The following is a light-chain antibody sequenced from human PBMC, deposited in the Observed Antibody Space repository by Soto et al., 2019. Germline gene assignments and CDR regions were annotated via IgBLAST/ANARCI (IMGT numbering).Light chain of an antibody. CDR3: SSYTSSSTIHVV. Sequence: QSVLTQPASVSGSPGQSITISCTGTSSDVGGYNYVSWYQQHPGKAPQLMIYDVSNRPSGVSNRFSGSKSGNTASLTISGLQAEDEADYYCSSYTSSSTIHVVFGGGTKLTVL. CDR2: DVS. CDR1: SSDVGGYNY. V-gene: IGLV2-14*01. J-gene: IGLJ2*01.